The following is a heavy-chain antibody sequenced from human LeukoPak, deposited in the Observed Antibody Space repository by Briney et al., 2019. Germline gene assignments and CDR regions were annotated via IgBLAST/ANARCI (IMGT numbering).Heavy chain of an antibody. CDR3: ARGGDGYNFDYYYYMDV. CDR1: GGSISSYY. J-gene: IGHJ6*03. Sequence: SETLSLTCTVSGGSISSYYWSWIRQPPGKGLEWIGYIYYSGSTNYNPSLKGRVTISVDTSKNQFSLKLSSVTAADTAVYYCARGGDGYNFDYYYYMDVWGKGTTVTISS. D-gene: IGHD5-24*01. V-gene: IGHV4-59*01. CDR2: IYYSGST.